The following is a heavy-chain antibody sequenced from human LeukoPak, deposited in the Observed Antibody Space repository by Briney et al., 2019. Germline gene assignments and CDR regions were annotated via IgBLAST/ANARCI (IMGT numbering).Heavy chain of an antibody. D-gene: IGHD1-26*01. V-gene: IGHV3-74*01. CDR3: AKASGSYPFPPGF. Sequence: GGSLRLSCAASGFTFSSYWMHWVRQAPGNGLVWVSRINSDGSSTRYADSVKGRFTISRDNAKSTLFLQMNSLRVEDTAVYYCAKASGSYPFPPGFRGPGNLVFVSS. J-gene: IGHJ4*02. CDR2: INSDGSST. CDR1: GFTFSSYW.